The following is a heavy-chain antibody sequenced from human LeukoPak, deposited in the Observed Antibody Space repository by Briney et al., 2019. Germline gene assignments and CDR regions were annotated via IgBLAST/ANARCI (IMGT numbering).Heavy chain of an antibody. D-gene: IGHD3-3*01. J-gene: IGHJ4*02. CDR2: ISAYNGNT. CDR1: GYTFTNYG. CDR3: ARSPSAYYDFWSGYSPFDY. Sequence: ASVKVSCKASGYTFTNYGISWVRQAPGQGLEWMGWISAYNGNTNYAQKLQGRVTMTTDTSTSTAYMELRSLRSDDTAVYYCARSPSAYYDFWSGYSPFDYWGQGTLVTVSS. V-gene: IGHV1-18*01.